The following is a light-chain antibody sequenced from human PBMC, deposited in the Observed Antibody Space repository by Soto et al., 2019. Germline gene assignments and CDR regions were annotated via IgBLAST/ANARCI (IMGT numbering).Light chain of an antibody. CDR2: DAS. CDR3: LQYTGYPCT. J-gene: IGKJ2*01. Sequence: DIQMTQSPSTLSASVGDKVTITCRASQTISGWLAWYQQKPGKAPNLLIYDASNLESGVPSRFSGSGSGTAFTLSISSLQSDDFATYYCLQYTGYPCTFGQGTRVEIK. V-gene: IGKV1-5*01. CDR1: QTISGW.